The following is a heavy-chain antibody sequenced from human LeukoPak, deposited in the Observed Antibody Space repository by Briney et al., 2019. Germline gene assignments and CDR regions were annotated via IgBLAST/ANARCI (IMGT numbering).Heavy chain of an antibody. CDR1: GGSFTGYY. D-gene: IGHD1-1*01. V-gene: IGHV4-34*01. Sequence: KSSETLSLTCAVYGGSFTGYYWSWIRQSPGKGLEWIGEINRSGVTNYYPSLKSRVTLSVDTSKSQFSLKLTSVTAADSAVFYCARGRFGNPLQLEPRRPFDMWGQGTMVAISS. CDR2: INRSGVT. CDR3: ARGRFGNPLQLEPRRPFDM. J-gene: IGHJ3*02.